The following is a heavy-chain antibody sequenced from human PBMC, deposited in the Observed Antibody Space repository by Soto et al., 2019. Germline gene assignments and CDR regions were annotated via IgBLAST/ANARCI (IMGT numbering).Heavy chain of an antibody. V-gene: IGHV3-21*01. CDR3: ARGLKNYYAMDV. Sequence: GGSLRLSCAASGFPFSRYSMNWVRQAPGKGLEWVSSISSSSSYIYYADSVKGRFTISRDNAKNSLYLQMNSLRAEDTAVYYCARGLKNYYAMDVWGQGTTVTVSS. J-gene: IGHJ6*02. CDR2: ISSSSSYI. CDR1: GFPFSRYS. D-gene: IGHD3-16*01.